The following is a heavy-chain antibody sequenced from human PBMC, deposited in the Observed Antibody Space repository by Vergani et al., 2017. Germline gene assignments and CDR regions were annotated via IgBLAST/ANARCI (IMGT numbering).Heavy chain of an antibody. V-gene: IGHV4-38-2*01. CDR2: IYHSGST. J-gene: IGHJ4*02. D-gene: IGHD3-3*01. Sequence: QVQLQESGPGLVKPSETLSLTCAVSGYSISSGYYWGWIRQPPGKGLEWIGSIYHSGSTYYNPSLKSRVTISVDTSKNQFSLKLSSVTAADTAVYYCAKQQYYDFWSGSSDPFDYWGQGTLVTVSS. CDR3: AKQQYYDFWSGSSDPFDY. CDR1: GYSISSGYY.